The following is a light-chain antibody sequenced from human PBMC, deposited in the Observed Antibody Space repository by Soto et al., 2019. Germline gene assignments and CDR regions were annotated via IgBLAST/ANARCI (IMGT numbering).Light chain of an antibody. CDR1: QSVNSDY. CDR2: IAS. J-gene: IGKJ1*01. V-gene: IGKV3-20*01. CDR3: QQYGTSPWT. Sequence: EIVLTQSPGTLSLFPGERATLSCRATQSVNSDYLAWYQQKPGQAPRILIYIASRRATGIPDRFSGSGSGTDFTLTISRLEPEDFEVYYCQQYGTSPWTFGQGTKVEIK.